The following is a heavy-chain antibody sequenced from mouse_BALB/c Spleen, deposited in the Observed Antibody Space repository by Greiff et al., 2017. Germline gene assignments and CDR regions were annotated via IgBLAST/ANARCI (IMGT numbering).Heavy chain of an antibody. Sequence: EVQLVESGGGLVQPGGSRKLSCAASGFTFSSFGMHWVRQAPEKGLEWVAYISSGSSTIYYADTVKGRFTISRDNPKNTLFLQMTSLRSEDTAMYYCARSLYDYDVFAYWGQGTLVTVSA. CDR1: GFTFSSFG. CDR2: ISSGSSTI. J-gene: IGHJ3*01. D-gene: IGHD2-4*01. V-gene: IGHV5-17*02. CDR3: ARSLYDYDVFAY.